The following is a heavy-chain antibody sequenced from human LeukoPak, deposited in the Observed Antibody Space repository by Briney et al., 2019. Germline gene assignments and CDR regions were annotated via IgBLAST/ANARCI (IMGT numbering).Heavy chain of an antibody. D-gene: IGHD5-24*01. CDR2: IYLGDSDT. V-gene: IGHV5-51*01. CDR1: GYSFTSYW. CDR3: ARLRGVEMGTIRGPFGI. J-gene: IGHJ3*02. Sequence: GESLKISCKGYGYSFTSYWIGWVRQMPGKGLEWMGIIYLGDSDTRYSPSFQGQVTISADKSISSAYLQWSSLKASDTAIYYCARLRGVEMGTIRGPFGIWGQGTMVTVSS.